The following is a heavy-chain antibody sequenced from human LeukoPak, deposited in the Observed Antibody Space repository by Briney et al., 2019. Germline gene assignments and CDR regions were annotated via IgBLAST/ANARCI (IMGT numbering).Heavy chain of an antibody. CDR1: GFTFSSYS. CDR3: ARKRYCSGGSCYSVGYFDY. Sequence: GGSLRLSCAASGFTFSSYSMNWVRQAPGKGLEWVSYITGSSSTKHYADSVKGRFTISRDNAKNSLYLQMDSLRAEDTAVYYCARKRYCSGGSCYSVGYFDYWGQGTLVTVSS. V-gene: IGHV3-48*01. D-gene: IGHD2-15*01. J-gene: IGHJ4*02. CDR2: ITGSSSTK.